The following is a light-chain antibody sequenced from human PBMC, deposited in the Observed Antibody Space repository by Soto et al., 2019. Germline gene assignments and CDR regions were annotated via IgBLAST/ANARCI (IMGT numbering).Light chain of an antibody. J-gene: IGKJ3*01. CDR1: QSVSSY. V-gene: IGKV3-11*01. CDR3: QQRSNWPPLT. Sequence: EIVLTQSPATLSLSPGERATLSCRASQSVSSYLAWYQQKPGQAPRLLIYDASNRATGIPARFSGSGSGTDLTLTISSLEPEDFAVYYCQQRSNWPPLTFGPGTKVEI. CDR2: DAS.